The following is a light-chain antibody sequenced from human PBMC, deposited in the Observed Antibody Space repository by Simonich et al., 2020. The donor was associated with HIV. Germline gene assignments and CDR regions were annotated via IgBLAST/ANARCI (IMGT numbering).Light chain of an antibody. CDR2: EDN. CDR1: SGSIASNY. V-gene: IGLV6-57*01. J-gene: IGLJ2*01. CDR3: QSYDSSNVV. Sequence: NFMLTQPHSVSESPGKTVTISCTRSSGSIASNYVQWYQQRPGSSPTTVIYEDNQRPSGFPDRFSGSIDSSSNSASLTLSGLKTEDEADYYCQSYDSSNVVFGGGTKLTVL.